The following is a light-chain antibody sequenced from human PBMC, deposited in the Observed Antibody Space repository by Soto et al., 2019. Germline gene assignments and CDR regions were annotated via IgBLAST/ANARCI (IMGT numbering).Light chain of an antibody. CDR3: QQYGSSPRIT. V-gene: IGKV3-20*01. CDR1: QSVSSSY. J-gene: IGKJ5*01. CDR2: GAS. Sequence: EIVLTQSPGTLPFSPGERATVSCSAGQSVSSSYLAWYQQKPGQAPRLLIYGASSRATGIPDRFSGSGSGTDFTLTISRLEPEDFAVYYCQQYGSSPRITFGQGTRLEIK.